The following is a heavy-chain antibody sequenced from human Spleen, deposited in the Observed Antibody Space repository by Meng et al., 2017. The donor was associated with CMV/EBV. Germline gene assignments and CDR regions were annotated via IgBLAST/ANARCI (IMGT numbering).Heavy chain of an antibody. J-gene: IGHJ4*02. D-gene: IGHD2-2*01. Sequence: GESLKISCAASGFTLSNFGMNWVRQAPGKGLEWVSSIHGTTSHIYYADSVKGRFTISRDNAKNSLYLQMNSLRAEDTAVYFCARDHRTCTSTSCSSLFDYWGQGTLVTVSS. CDR2: IHGTTSHI. V-gene: IGHV3-21*01. CDR1: GFTLSNFG. CDR3: ARDHRTCTSTSCSSLFDY.